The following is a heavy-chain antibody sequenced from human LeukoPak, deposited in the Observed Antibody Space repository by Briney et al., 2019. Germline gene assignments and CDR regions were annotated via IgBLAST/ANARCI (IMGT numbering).Heavy chain of an antibody. D-gene: IGHD1-26*01. Sequence: QPGRSLRLSCAASGFTFSSYGMHWVRQAPGKGLEWVAVIWYDGSNKYYADSVKGRFTISRDNSKNTLYLQMNSLRAEDTAVYYCARVDSGSYWPLDYWGQGTLVTVSS. CDR3: ARVDSGSYWPLDY. V-gene: IGHV3-33*01. J-gene: IGHJ4*02. CDR1: GFTFSSYG. CDR2: IWYDGSNK.